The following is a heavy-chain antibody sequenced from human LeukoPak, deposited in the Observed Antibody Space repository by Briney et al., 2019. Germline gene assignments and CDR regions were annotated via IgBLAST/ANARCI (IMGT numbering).Heavy chain of an antibody. CDR1: GGTFSSYA. J-gene: IGHJ4*02. CDR2: IIPIFGTA. CDR3: ARLYSSSWYVFDY. D-gene: IGHD6-13*01. Sequence: ASVTVSCKASGGTFSSYAISWVRQAPGQGLEWMGGIIPIFGTANYAQKFQGRVTITADESTSTAYMELSSLRSEDTAVYYCARLYSSSWYVFDYWGQGTLVTVSS. V-gene: IGHV1-69*13.